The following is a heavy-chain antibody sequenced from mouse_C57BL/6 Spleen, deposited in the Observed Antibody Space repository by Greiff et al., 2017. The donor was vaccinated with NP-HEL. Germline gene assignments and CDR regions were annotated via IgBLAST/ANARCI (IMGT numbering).Heavy chain of an antibody. J-gene: IGHJ3*01. D-gene: IGHD3-2*02. Sequence: EVHLVESGGGLVKPGGSLKLSCAASGFTFSSYAMSWVRQTPEKRLEWVATISDGGSYTYYPDNVKGRFTISRDNAKNNLYLQMSHLKSEDTAMYYCARDRGSSVPFAYWGKGTLVTVSA. CDR3: ARDRGSSVPFAY. CDR2: ISDGGSYT. CDR1: GFTFSSYA. V-gene: IGHV5-4*01.